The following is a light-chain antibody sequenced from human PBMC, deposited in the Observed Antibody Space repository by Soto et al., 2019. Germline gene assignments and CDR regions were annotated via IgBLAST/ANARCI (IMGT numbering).Light chain of an antibody. Sequence: QSVLTQPPSASGSPGQSVTISCTGTSSDVGGYNYVSWYQQHPGKAPKLMIYEVSKRPSGVPDRFSGSKSGNTASLTVSGLQAEDEAYYYCSSYAGSNPLFGGGTKLTVL. CDR2: EVS. J-gene: IGLJ2*01. CDR1: SSDVGGYNY. CDR3: SSYAGSNPL. V-gene: IGLV2-8*01.